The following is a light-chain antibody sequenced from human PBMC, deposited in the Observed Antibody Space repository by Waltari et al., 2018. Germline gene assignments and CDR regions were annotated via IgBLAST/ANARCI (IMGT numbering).Light chain of an antibody. CDR1: QRVFYSSNNKNH. CDR2: GAS. Sequence: DIVMTQSPDSLAVSLGERATINCKSSQRVFYSSNNKNHLAWYQQKPGQSPKLLIYGASTRESGVPDRFSGSGSGTDFTLTISSLQAEDVAVYYCQQYFGTPPYTFGQGTKLEIK. CDR3: QQYFGTPPYT. V-gene: IGKV4-1*01. J-gene: IGKJ2*01.